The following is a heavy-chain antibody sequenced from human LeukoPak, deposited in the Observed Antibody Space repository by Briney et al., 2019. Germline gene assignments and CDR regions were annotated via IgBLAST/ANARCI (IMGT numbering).Heavy chain of an antibody. CDR3: TREIVVVPSAMGFDP. CDR1: GYSFTTYY. CDR2: INPSGGST. V-gene: IGHV1-46*01. D-gene: IGHD2-2*01. Sequence: ASVKVSCKASGYSFTTYYIHWVRQAPGQGLEWMGVINPSGGSTSFAQKFQARLTMTRDTSTSTVYMELSGLSSEDTAVYYCTREIVVVPSAMGFDPWGQGTLVTVSS. J-gene: IGHJ5*02.